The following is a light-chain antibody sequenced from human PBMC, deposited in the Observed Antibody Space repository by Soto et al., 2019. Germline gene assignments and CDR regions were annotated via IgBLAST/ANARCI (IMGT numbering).Light chain of an antibody. Sequence: DIQMTQSPSTLSASVGDRVTISCRASETINNWLAWYQQKPGKAPKLLIYDASSMESGVPTRFSGRGPWTDLTLTISGLQPDDFATYYCQQYKSYPWTFGQGTKVEVK. CDR1: ETINNW. J-gene: IGKJ1*01. CDR3: QQYKSYPWT. CDR2: DAS. V-gene: IGKV1-5*01.